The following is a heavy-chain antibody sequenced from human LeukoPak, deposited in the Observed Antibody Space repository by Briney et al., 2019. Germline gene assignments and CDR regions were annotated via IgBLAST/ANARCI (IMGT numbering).Heavy chain of an antibody. CDR3: ARHRFASPLDS. CDR2: IFYTGDS. D-gene: IGHD2-21*01. Sequence: KPSETLSLTCTVSGVSSSSSYWSWIRQPPGKGLEWIGYIFYTGDSNHNPSFKSRVSISLDTSKDQISLKLSSVTAAATAVYYCARHRFASPLDSWGQGTLVTVSS. V-gene: IGHV4-59*08. CDR1: GVSSSSSY. J-gene: IGHJ4*02.